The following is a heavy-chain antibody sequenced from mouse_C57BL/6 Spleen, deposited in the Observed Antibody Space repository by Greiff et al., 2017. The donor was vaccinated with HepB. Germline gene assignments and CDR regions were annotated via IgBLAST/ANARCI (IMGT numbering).Heavy chain of an antibody. CDR2: ISYCGST. J-gene: IGHJ4*01. V-gene: IGHV3-8*01. Sequence: VKLMASGPGLAKPSQALFLPCPVLGYLITSDYWNWIRKFPGNKFEYMGYISYCGSTYYKSSLKSRISITRDTSKNQYYLQLNSVTTEDTATYYCARFDNEGGAMDYWGQGTSVTVAS. CDR3: ARFDNEGGAMDY. D-gene: IGHD1-3*01. CDR1: GYLITSDY.